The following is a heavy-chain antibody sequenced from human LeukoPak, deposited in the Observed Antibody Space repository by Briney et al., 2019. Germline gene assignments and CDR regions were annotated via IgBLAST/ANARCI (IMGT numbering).Heavy chain of an antibody. CDR2: ISGDGGST. CDR3: AKDIQGSY. J-gene: IGHJ4*02. V-gene: IGHV3-43*02. CDR1: GFTFDDYA. Sequence: PGGSLRLSCAASGFTFDDYAMHWVRHTPGKGLEWVSLISGDGGSTYYADSVKGRFTISRDNSKNTLYLQMNSLRAEDTAIYYCAKDIQGSYWGQGTLVTVSS.